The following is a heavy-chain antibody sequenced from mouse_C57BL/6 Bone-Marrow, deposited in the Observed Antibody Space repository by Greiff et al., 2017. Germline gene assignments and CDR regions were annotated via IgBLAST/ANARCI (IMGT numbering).Heavy chain of an antibody. V-gene: IGHV1-69*01. CDR1: GYTFTSYW. D-gene: IGHD1-1*02. J-gene: IGHJ2*01. Sequence: QVQLQQPGAELVMPGASVKLSCKASGYTFTSYWMHWVKQRPGQGLEWIGEIDPSASYTNYNQKFKGKSTLTVDKYSSTASMQLSSLTSEDSAVYYCATLWYVDYWGQGTTLTVSS. CDR3: ATLWYVDY. CDR2: IDPSASYT.